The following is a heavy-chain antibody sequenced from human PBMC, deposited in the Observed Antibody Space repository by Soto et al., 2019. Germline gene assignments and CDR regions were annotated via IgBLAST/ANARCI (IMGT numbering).Heavy chain of an antibody. J-gene: IGHJ4*02. Sequence: PSETLSLTCTVSGGSISSYYGSWIRQPAGKGLEWIGRIYTSGSTNYNPSLKSQVTMSVDTSKNQFSLKLSSVTAADTAVYYCARGDTAMLFDYWGQGTLVTVSS. CDR3: ARGDTAMLFDY. V-gene: IGHV4-4*07. CDR1: GGSISSYY. CDR2: IYTSGST. D-gene: IGHD5-18*01.